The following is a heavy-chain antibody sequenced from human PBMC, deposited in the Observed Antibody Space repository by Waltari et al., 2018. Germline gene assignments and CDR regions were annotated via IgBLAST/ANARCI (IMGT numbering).Heavy chain of an antibody. CDR3: ASFRGYFDY. V-gene: IGHV4-38-2*02. CDR1: GYSISSGSY. CDR2: IYPSGST. D-gene: IGHD3-10*01. J-gene: IGHJ4*02. Sequence: QVQLQESGPGLVKPSETLSLTCTVSGYSISSGSYWGWIRQPPGKGLEWIGSIYPSGSTYYNPSLKSRVTISVDTSKNQFSLKLSSVTAADTAVYYCASFRGYFDYWGQGTLVTVSS.